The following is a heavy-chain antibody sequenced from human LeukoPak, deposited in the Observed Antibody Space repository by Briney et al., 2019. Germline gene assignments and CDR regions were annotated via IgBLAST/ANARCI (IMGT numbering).Heavy chain of an antibody. CDR2: ISGSGGST. Sequence: GGSLRLSCAASGFTFSSYAMSWVRQAPGKGLEWVSAISGSGGSTYYADSMKGRFTISRDNSKNTLYLQMSSLRAEDTDVYYCAKWGTGNSYFAYWGQGTLVTVSS. CDR3: AKWGTGNSYFAY. CDR1: GFTFSSYA. V-gene: IGHV3-23*01. J-gene: IGHJ4*02. D-gene: IGHD4-23*01.